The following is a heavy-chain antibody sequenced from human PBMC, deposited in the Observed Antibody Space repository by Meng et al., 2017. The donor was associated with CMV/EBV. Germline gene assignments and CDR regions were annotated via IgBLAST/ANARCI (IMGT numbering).Heavy chain of an antibody. CDR3: ARVLGRFLEWLPFDY. CDR1: GFTFSSYD. D-gene: IGHD3-3*01. J-gene: IGHJ4*02. V-gene: IGHV3-30-3*01. CDR2: ISYDGSNK. Sequence: SGFTFSSYDMQWVRQAPGKGLEWVAVISYDGSNKYYADSVKGRFTISRDNSKNTLYLQMNSLRAEDTAVYYCARVLGRFLEWLPFDYWGQGTLVTVSS.